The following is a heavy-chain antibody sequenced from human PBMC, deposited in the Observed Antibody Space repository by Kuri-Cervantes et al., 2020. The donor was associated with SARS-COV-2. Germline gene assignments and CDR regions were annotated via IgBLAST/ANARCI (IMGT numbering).Heavy chain of an antibody. D-gene: IGHD5-18*01. CDR3: AKERGYGNEYVDY. V-gene: IGHV3-23*01. CDR2: ISGSGIST. CDR1: GFTFTDYW. Sequence: GESLKISCAASGFTFTDYWMSWVRQAPGKGLEWVSSISGSGISTDYADSVKGRFTISRDNSKNTLYLQMNSLRADETAVYYCAKERGYGNEYVDYWGQGTLVTVSS. J-gene: IGHJ4*02.